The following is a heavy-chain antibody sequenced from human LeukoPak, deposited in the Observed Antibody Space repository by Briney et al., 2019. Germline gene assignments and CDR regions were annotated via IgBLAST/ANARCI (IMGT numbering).Heavy chain of an antibody. CDR3: ARGLASYCTNGVCYYYYYYYYMDV. J-gene: IGHJ6*03. D-gene: IGHD2-8*01. CDR2: MNPNSGNT. CDR1: GYTFTSYD. V-gene: IGHV1-8*03. Sequence: ASVKVSCKASGYTFTSYDINWVRQATGQGLEWMGWMNPNSGNTGYAQKFQGRVTITRNTSISTAYMELSSLRSEDTAVYYCARGLASYCTNGVCYYYYYYYYMDVWGRGTTVTVSS.